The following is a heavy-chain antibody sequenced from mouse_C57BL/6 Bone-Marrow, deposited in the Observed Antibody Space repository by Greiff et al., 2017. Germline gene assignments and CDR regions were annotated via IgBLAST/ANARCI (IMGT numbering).Heavy chain of an antibody. CDR1: GFSLTSYG. D-gene: IGHD2-4*01. V-gene: IGHV2-2*01. CDR3: ARTPLYYDYHFDY. Sequence: VKLMESGPGLVQPSQSLSITCTVSGFSLTSYGVHWVRQSPGKGLEWLGVIWSGGSTDYNAAFISRLSISKDNSKSQVFFKMNSLQADDTAIYYCARTPLYYDYHFDYWGQGTTLTVSS. J-gene: IGHJ2*01. CDR2: IWSGGST.